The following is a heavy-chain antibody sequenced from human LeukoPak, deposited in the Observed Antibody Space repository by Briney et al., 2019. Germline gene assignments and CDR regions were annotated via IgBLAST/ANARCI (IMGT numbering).Heavy chain of an antibody. V-gene: IGHV3-30*18. CDR2: ISYDGSNK. CDR1: GFTFSSYG. D-gene: IGHD6-13*01. CDR3: AKVGYDSSSWYPYYYYYYYMDV. J-gene: IGHJ6*03. Sequence: GGSLRLSCAASGFTFSSYGMHWVRQAPGKGLEWVAVISYDGSNKYYADSVKGRFTISRDNSRNTLYLQMNSLRAEDTAVYYCAKVGYDSSSWYPYYYYYYYMDVWGKGTTVTVSS.